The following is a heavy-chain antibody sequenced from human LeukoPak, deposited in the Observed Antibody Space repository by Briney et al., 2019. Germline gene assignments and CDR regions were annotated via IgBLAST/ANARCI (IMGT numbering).Heavy chain of an antibody. D-gene: IGHD3-22*01. Sequence: ASVKVSCKTSGFTFLGSAVQWVRQARGQRLEWMGWIVVGSGNTNYAQNFQERVTIARDTSTSTSHMELSSLRSEDTAVYYCAMIELPERRVYWGQGTLVTVSS. CDR3: AMIELPERRVY. CDR1: GFTFLGSA. J-gene: IGHJ4*02. V-gene: IGHV1-58*01. CDR2: IVVGSGNT.